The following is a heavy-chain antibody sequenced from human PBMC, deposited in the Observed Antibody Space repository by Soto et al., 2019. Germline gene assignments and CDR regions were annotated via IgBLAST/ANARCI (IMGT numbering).Heavy chain of an antibody. Sequence: SAVKVSCKASGGTFSSYAISWVLQAPGQGLEWMGGIIPIFGTANYAQKFQGRVTITADESTSTAYMELSSLRSEDTAVYYCARGFIVVVPAATSGIYYYGMDVWGQGTTVTVSS. D-gene: IGHD2-2*01. J-gene: IGHJ6*02. CDR2: IIPIFGTA. CDR3: ARGFIVVVPAATSGIYYYGMDV. CDR1: GGTFSSYA. V-gene: IGHV1-69*13.